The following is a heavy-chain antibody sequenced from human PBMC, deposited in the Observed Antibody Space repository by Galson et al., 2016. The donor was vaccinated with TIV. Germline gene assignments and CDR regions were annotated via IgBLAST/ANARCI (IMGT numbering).Heavy chain of an antibody. J-gene: IGHJ4*02. CDR1: GFIFTSSA. CDR2: IVVGSGNT. V-gene: IGHV1-58*01. CDR3: AAFPFYYDNSGTPFDY. Sequence: SVKVSCKASGFIFTSSAVQWVRQARVQRLEWIGWIVVGSGNTNYAQNFQERVTITRDMSTSTVYMELSSLRPEDTAVYYCAAFPFYYDNSGTPFDYWGQGTLVTVSS. D-gene: IGHD3-22*01.